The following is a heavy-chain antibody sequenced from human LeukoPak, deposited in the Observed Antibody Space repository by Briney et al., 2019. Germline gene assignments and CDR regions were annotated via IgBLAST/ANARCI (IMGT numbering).Heavy chain of an antibody. CDR2: ISSNGGTT. J-gene: IGHJ4*02. Sequence: PGGSLRLSCSASEFTFSDYAMHWVRQAPGKGLEYISAISSNGGTTYYADSVKGRFTISRDNSKNTLYLQMNSLRAEDTAVYYCAKDVSATVTTVDYWGQGTLVTVSS. V-gene: IGHV3-64*04. CDR1: EFTFSDYA. D-gene: IGHD4-17*01. CDR3: AKDVSATVTTVDY.